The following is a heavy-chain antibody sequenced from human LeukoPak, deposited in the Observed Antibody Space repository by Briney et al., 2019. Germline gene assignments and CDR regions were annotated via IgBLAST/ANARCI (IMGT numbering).Heavy chain of an antibody. J-gene: IGHJ4*02. CDR3: ARETQGDSDY. CDR2: ISSDGGRT. Sequence: PGGSLRLSCAASGFTFSNYPMHWVRQAPGKGLEYVSAISSDGGRTYYANSVKGRFIISRDNSKNTLYLQMGSLRTEDMALYYCARETQGDSDYWGQGTLVTVSS. V-gene: IGHV3-64*01. CDR1: GFTFSNYP.